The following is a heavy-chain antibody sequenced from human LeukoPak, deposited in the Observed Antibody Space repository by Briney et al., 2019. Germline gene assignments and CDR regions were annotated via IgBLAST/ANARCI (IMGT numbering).Heavy chain of an antibody. Sequence: GGSLRLSCAASGFTFYTYGMHWVRQAPGKGLEYVSGIGPDGGTTYYANSVKGRFTISRDNSKYMLYLQMGSLTADDMAVYYCGRGAQLTDYWGQGTLVTVSS. CDR3: GRGAQLTDY. CDR1: GFTFYTYG. V-gene: IGHV3-64*01. J-gene: IGHJ4*02. D-gene: IGHD6-13*01. CDR2: IGPDGGTT.